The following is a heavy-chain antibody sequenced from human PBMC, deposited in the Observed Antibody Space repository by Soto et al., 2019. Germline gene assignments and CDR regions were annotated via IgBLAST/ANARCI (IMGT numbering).Heavy chain of an antibody. V-gene: IGHV4-59*08. CDR3: ARHYCSSGNCYYFGY. J-gene: IGHJ4*02. D-gene: IGHD2-15*01. CDR1: GGSISSYY. Sequence: SETLSLTCTVSGGSISSYYWSWIRQPPGKGLEWIGYIYYSGSTNYNPSLKSRVTISVDTSKNQFSLNLNSVTAADTAIYYCARHYCSSGNCYYFGYWGQGTLVTVSS. CDR2: IYYSGST.